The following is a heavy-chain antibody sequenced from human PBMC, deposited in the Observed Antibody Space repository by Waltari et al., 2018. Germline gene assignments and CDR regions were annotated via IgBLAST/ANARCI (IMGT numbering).Heavy chain of an antibody. Sequence: EVQLLQSGAELKEPGTTVRISCKVSGYNFSDYDIQWVQQAPGKGLRWMGLVDPEDGETIYADNFQGRVTISADTSTDTAFMELSSLRSEDTAVFYCATALGDSSSASRPFDFWGQGTMITVSS. J-gene: IGHJ3*01. V-gene: IGHV1-69-2*01. CDR2: VDPEDGET. CDR3: ATALGDSSSASRPFDF. CDR1: GYNFSDYD. D-gene: IGHD6-19*01.